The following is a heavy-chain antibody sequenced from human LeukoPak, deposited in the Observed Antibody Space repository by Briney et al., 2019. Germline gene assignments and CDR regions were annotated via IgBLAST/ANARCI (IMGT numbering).Heavy chain of an antibody. CDR3: AREPYYDSSGYCLDY. Sequence: GGSLRLSCAASGFTFSSYAMSWVRQAPGKGLEWVSSISGSDGTTYYADSVKGRFTISRDNSKYTLSLQMNSLRDDDTAVYYCAREPYYDSSGYCLDYWGQGTLVTVSS. CDR2: ISGSDGTT. CDR1: GFTFSSYA. D-gene: IGHD3-22*01. V-gene: IGHV3-23*01. J-gene: IGHJ4*02.